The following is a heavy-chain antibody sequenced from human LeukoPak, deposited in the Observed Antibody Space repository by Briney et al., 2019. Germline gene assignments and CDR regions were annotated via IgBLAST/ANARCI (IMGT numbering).Heavy chain of an antibody. J-gene: IGHJ4*02. D-gene: IGHD6-19*01. Sequence: PGGSLRLSCAASGFTVSSNYMSWVRQAPGKGLEWVSVIYSGGSTYYADSVKGRFTISRDNAKNSLYLQMNSLRAEDTAVYYCARDAHSSGWYLAYWGQGTLVTVSS. CDR1: GFTVSSNY. CDR2: IYSGGST. CDR3: ARDAHSSGWYLAY. V-gene: IGHV3-53*01.